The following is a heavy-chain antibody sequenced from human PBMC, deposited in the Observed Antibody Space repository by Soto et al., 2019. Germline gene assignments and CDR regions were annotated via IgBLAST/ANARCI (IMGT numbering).Heavy chain of an antibody. CDR2: IYYSGST. D-gene: IGHD6-13*01. CDR3: ARTITGYSSS. V-gene: IGHV4-39*01. J-gene: IGHJ4*02. Sequence: SLTCTVAGGSISSSRYNWGWIRQPPGKGLEWIGSIYYSGSTYYNPSLKSRVTISVDTSKNQFSLKLSSVTAADTAVYYCARTITGYSSSWGQGTLVTVS. CDR1: GGSISSSRYN.